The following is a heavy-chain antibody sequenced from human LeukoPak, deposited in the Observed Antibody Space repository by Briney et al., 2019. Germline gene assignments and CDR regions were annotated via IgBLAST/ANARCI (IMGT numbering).Heavy chain of an antibody. CDR2: IRSKANSYAT. Sequence: PGGSLKLSCAASGLTFTGSTLHWVRQASGKGLEWVGRIRSKANSYATAYAASAKGRFTISRDDSKNTAYLQINSLQTEDTAVYYCSSTLSGSYSFDYWGQGTLVTVSS. D-gene: IGHD1-26*01. CDR1: GLTFTGST. V-gene: IGHV3-73*01. CDR3: SSTLSGSYSFDY. J-gene: IGHJ4*02.